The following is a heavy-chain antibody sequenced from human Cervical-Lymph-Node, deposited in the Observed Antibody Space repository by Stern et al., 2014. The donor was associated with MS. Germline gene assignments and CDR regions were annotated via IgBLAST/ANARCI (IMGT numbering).Heavy chain of an antibody. J-gene: IGHJ4*02. D-gene: IGHD5-24*01. V-gene: IGHV5-51*01. CDR1: RDSFTHYW. Sequence: EVQLVQSGAEVKKPGESLKISCKASRDSFTHYWIGWVRQMPGQGLELMGITFPVGSDTKSIPSFEGQVTFSADRSPSTAYLQWSSLKASDTAIYYCARHHGHSPTPFDSWGQGTRVTVSS. CDR3: ARHHGHSPTPFDS. CDR2: TFPVGSDT.